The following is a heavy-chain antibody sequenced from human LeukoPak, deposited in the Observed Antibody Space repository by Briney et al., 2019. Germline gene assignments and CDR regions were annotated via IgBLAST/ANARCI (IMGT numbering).Heavy chain of an antibody. CDR3: AKTRAIAVAGEFDY. V-gene: IGHV3-30*04. J-gene: IGHJ4*02. CDR2: ISYDGSNK. Sequence: GGSLRLSCAASGFTFSSYAMHWVRQAPGKGLEWVAVISYDGSNKYYADSVKGRFTISRDNSKNTLCLQMNSLRAEDTAVYYCAKTRAIAVAGEFDYWGQGTLVTVSS. CDR1: GFTFSSYA. D-gene: IGHD6-19*01.